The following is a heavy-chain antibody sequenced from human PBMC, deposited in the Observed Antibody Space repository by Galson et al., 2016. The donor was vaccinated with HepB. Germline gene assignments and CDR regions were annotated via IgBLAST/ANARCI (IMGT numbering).Heavy chain of an antibody. CDR3: VRTGRSWYGSAMDV. D-gene: IGHD6-13*01. CDR1: GFSFSTYW. CDR2: INSDGSTI. V-gene: IGHV3-74*01. J-gene: IGHJ6*02. Sequence: SLRLSCAASGFSFSTYWMNWVCQVPGKGLEWVSRINSDGSTISYGDSVKGRFTIPRDNAKDTLYLHMNSLRAEDTAVYYCVRTGRSWYGSAMDVWGQGTMVTVSS.